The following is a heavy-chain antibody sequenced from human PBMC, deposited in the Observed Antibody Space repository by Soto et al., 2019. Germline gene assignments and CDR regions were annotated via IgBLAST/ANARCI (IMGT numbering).Heavy chain of an antibody. Sequence: QVQLQQSGPGLVRPSETLSLSCSVSGASVSSYYWSWVRQPPGKGLEWIGYIYYIGAYNYNPSLKSRVTISVDPSKSQFSLKLTSVTAADTTVYYCARTPETRDWLNPRGQGTLVTVSS. D-gene: IGHD1-7*01. CDR1: GASVSSYY. J-gene: IGHJ5*02. V-gene: IGHV4-59*02. CDR3: ARTPETRDWLNP. CDR2: IYYIGAY.